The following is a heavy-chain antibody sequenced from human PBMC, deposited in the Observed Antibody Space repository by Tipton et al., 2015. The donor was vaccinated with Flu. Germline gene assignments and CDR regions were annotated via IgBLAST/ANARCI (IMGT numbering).Heavy chain of an antibody. V-gene: IGHV4-38-2*02. CDR2: VYHGGTT. CDR3: ATTTYYYGSGSHDY. J-gene: IGHJ4*02. CDR1: GYSISSRYY. Sequence: TLSLTCTVSGYSISSRYYWGWIRQPPGKGLEWIGCVYHGGTTYYNPSLKSRVAISLDTFKNQFPLKLTSVTAADTAVYYCATTTYYYGSGSHDYWGLGTLVTVYS. D-gene: IGHD3-10*01.